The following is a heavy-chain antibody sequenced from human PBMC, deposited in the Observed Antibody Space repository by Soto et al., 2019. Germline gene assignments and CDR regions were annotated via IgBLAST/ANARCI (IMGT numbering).Heavy chain of an antibody. CDR2: IYYSGST. D-gene: IGHD3-10*01. CDR3: ARQDGVWTYFYGSGSYFNDKYYYYYYGMDV. Sequence: SETLSLTCTVSGGSISSSSYYWGWIRQPPGKGLEWIGSIYYSGSTYYNPSLKSRVTISVDTSKNQFSLKLSSVTAADTAVYYCARQDGVWTYFYGSGSYFNDKYYYYYYGMDVWGQGTTVTVSS. V-gene: IGHV4-39*01. J-gene: IGHJ6*02. CDR1: GGSISSSSYY.